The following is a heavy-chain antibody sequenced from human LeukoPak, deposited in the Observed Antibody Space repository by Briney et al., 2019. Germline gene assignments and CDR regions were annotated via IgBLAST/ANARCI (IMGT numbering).Heavy chain of an antibody. J-gene: IGHJ4*02. CDR1: GGSFSGYY. D-gene: IGHD1-26*01. CDR3: ARGLPGWGPLPPIDY. Sequence: PSETLSLTCAVYGGSFSGYYWSWIRQPPGKGLEWIGEINHSGSTNYSPSLKSRVTISVDTSKNQFSLKLSSVTAADTAVYYCARGLPGWGPLPPIDYWGQGTLVTVSS. CDR2: INHSGST. V-gene: IGHV4-34*01.